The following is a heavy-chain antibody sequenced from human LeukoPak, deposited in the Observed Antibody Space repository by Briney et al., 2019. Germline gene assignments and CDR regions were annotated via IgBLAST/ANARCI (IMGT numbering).Heavy chain of an antibody. Sequence: PSETLSLTCVVSGGSVGGYYWGWIRQPPGRGLEWIGYVYYSGSTNYNPSFKSRITISVDTSRNQFSLQLGSVTAADTAVYYCARHQDSWRMAVGFGYWGQGTLVTVSS. CDR2: VYYSGST. J-gene: IGHJ4*02. CDR1: GGSVGGYY. V-gene: IGHV4-59*02. CDR3: ARHQDSWRMAVGFGY. D-gene: IGHD6-19*01.